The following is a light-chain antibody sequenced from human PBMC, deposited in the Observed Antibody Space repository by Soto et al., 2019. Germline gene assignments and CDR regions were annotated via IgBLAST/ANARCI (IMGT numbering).Light chain of an antibody. CDR3: QQSYSTPGT. V-gene: IGKV1-39*01. Sequence: DLQMTQSPSSLSASVGDRVTITCRASQSISSYLNWYQQKPGKAPKLLIYAASSLQSGVPSRFSGSGSGTDFTLTISSLQPDDFATYYCQQSYSTPGTFGQGTKVEI. CDR2: AAS. CDR1: QSISSY. J-gene: IGKJ1*01.